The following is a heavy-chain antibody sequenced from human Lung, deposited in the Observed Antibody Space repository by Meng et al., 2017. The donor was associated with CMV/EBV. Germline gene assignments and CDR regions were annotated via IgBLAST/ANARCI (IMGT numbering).Heavy chain of an antibody. V-gene: IGHV3-74*01. D-gene: IGHD1-26*01. Sequence: GEXXKISCAASGFTLSRYWMHWVRQAPGKGLVWVSRINEYGSRTDYAGSVKGRFTIFRDNAKNTLYLQMDSLRAEDTAVYYCARDWSGSDDYWGQGTVVTVSS. CDR3: ARDWSGSDDY. CDR2: INEYGSRT. J-gene: IGHJ4*02. CDR1: GFTLSRYW.